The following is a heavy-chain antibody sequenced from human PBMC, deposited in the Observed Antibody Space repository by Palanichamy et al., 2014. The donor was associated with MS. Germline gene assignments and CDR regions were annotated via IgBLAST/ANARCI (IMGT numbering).Heavy chain of an antibody. J-gene: IGHJ2*01. CDR2: IYTSGST. Sequence: VQLQESGPGLVKPSETLSLTCTVSGGSISSYYWSWIRQPAGKGLEWIGRIYTSGSTNYNPSLKSRVTMSIDTSKNQFSLKLSSVTAADTAVYYCARDVTIFGVAWGYFDLWGRGTLVTVSS. V-gene: IGHV4-4*07. CDR1: GGSISSYY. D-gene: IGHD3-3*01. CDR3: ARDVTIFGVAWGYFDL.